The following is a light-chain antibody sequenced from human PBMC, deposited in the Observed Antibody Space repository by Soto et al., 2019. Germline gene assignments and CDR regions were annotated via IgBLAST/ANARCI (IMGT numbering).Light chain of an antibody. CDR2: DVT. CDR3: TSFTSGSTPYV. V-gene: IGLV2-14*03. J-gene: IGLJ1*01. CDR1: SNDVGGFNY. Sequence: QSVLTQPASVSGSPGQSITISCTGTSNDVGGFNYVSWYQQLPGKAPKLVIYDVTHRTSGVSDRFSGSRSGNTASLTISGLQAEDEADYYCTSFTSGSTPYVLGTGTKV.